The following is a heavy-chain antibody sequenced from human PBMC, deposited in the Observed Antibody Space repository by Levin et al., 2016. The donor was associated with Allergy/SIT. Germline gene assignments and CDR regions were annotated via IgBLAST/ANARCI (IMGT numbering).Heavy chain of an antibody. J-gene: IGHJ2*01. D-gene: IGHD7-27*01. CDR2: IYDSTNE. V-gene: IGHV3-33*08. CDR1: GFTFINYA. Sequence: GGSLRLSCAASGFTFINYAIHWVRQAPGKGLEWVAVIYDSTNEYYADSVKGRFTISRDNSKNTVSLQMNSLRVEDTAVYYCARDHKQLGIAWYFDLWGRGTLITVSS. CDR3: ARDHKQLGIAWYFDL.